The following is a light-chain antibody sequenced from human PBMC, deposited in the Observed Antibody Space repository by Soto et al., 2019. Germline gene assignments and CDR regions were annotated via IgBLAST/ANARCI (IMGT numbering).Light chain of an antibody. CDR3: SSYAGRDIWV. CDR1: SVDINY. CDR2: EVT. Sequence: QSALTQPPSASGSRGQSVTISCTGTSVDINYVSWFQQHPGKAPKLIICEVTKRPSGVPDRFSGSKSGNTASLTVSGLQDDDEADYYCSSYAGRDIWVFGGGTKLTAL. J-gene: IGLJ3*02. V-gene: IGLV2-8*01.